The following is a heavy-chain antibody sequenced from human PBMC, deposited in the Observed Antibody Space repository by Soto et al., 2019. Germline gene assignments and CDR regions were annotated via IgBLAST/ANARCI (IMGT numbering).Heavy chain of an antibody. CDR2: ISGSAGST. Sequence: GGPLRLSCAASGFTFSSYAMSWARQAPGKGLEWVSAISGSAGSTYYADSVKGRFTISRDNSKNTLSLQMNSLRAEDTAVYFCAKECLGHSASYLGDAFDMWGQGTMVTVSS. CDR3: AKECLGHSASYLGDAFDM. D-gene: IGHD1-26*01. CDR1: GFTFSSYA. J-gene: IGHJ3*02. V-gene: IGHV3-23*01.